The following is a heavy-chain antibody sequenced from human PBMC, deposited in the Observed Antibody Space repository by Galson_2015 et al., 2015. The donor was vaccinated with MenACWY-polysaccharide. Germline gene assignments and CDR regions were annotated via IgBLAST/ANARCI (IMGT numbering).Heavy chain of an antibody. Sequence: SLRLSCAASGFTFNNYWMSWVRQAPGKEPEWVANIRQDGSEMYYVDSVKGRFTISRDNAKDSLFLQMNSLRAEDTAVYYWARDKAVGATHFDYWARVTLV. D-gene: IGHD1-26*01. V-gene: IGHV3-7*01. J-gene: IGHJ4*02. CDR3: ARDKAVGATHFDY. CDR1: GFTFNNYW. CDR2: IRQDGSEM.